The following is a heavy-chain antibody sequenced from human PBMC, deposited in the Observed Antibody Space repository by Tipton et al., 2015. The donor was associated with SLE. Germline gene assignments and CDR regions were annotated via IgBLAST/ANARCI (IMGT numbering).Heavy chain of an antibody. J-gene: IGHJ4*02. V-gene: IGHV3-33*08. Sequence: SLRLSCAASGFDVSITYMSWVRQAPGKGLEWVGLIWFDGSDAFYGDSVKGRFTISRDNSRKTLFLQMNNLRAEDTAVYYCARRGETQVWVPDDWGQGTLVTVSS. CDR2: IWFDGSDA. D-gene: IGHD3-10*01. CDR3: ARRGETQVWVPDD. CDR1: GFDVSITY.